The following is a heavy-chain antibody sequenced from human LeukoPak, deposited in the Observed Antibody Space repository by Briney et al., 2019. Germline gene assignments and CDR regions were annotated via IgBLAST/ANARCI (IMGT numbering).Heavy chain of an antibody. CDR1: GYTFTGYY. Sequence: ASVNVSCKASGYTFTGYYMHWVRQAPGQGLEWMGWINPNSGGTNYAQKFQGRVTMTRDTSISTAYMELSRLRSDDTAVYYCARDVASGYYYEYYFDYWGQGTLVTVSS. CDR3: ARDVASGYYYEYYFDY. CDR2: INPNSGGT. V-gene: IGHV1-2*02. D-gene: IGHD3-22*01. J-gene: IGHJ4*02.